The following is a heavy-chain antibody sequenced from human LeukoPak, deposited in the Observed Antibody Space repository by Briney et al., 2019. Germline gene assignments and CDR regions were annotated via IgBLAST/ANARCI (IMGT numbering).Heavy chain of an antibody. CDR1: GFSFSNYW. J-gene: IGHJ4*02. V-gene: IGHV3-30*03. Sequence: PGGSLRLSCVVSGFSFSNYWMHWVRQAPGKGLEWVAVMSYDGKNKYYADSVKGRFTISRDNSKNTLYLQMNSLRAEDTAAYYCAGGGCSSTNCPFDYWGQGTLVTVSS. D-gene: IGHD2-2*01. CDR2: MSYDGKNK. CDR3: AGGGCSSTNCPFDY.